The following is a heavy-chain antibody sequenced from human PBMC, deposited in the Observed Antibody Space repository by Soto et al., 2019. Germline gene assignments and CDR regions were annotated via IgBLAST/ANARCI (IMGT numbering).Heavy chain of an antibody. Sequence: ERALRLSCVAPGFTCIIYTMTWVRQAPGKGLEGVSAVSVSGASTYHSDSVKGRFTISRDNSKNTLYLQMNSLRAEDTSVYKCAKGGSFFFEAGDGYRYW. V-gene: IGHV3-23*01. J-gene: IGHJ2*01. CDR3: AKGGSFFFEAGDGYRYW. D-gene: IGHD3-10*01. CDR1: GFTCIIYT. CDR2: VSVSGAST.